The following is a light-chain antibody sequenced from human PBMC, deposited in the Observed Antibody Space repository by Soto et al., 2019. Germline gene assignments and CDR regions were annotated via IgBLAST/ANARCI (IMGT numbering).Light chain of an antibody. J-gene: IGLJ1*01. V-gene: IGLV2-14*01. CDR1: SSDVGGSNY. Sequence: QSALTQPASVSGSPGQSITISCTGTSSDVGGSNYVSWYQQHPGKAPKLMIYDVSNRPSGVSNRFSGSKSGNTSSLTISGLHAEDEADYYCSSYTSSSTLYVFGTGTKLTVL. CDR2: DVS. CDR3: SSYTSSSTLYV.